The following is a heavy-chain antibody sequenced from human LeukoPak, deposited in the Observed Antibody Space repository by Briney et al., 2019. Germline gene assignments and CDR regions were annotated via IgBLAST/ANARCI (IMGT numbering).Heavy chain of an antibody. V-gene: IGHV3-7*04. Sequence: PGGSLRLSCAASGFTFSSFSMNWVRQAPGKGLEWLANIKQDGSEKSYVDSVKGRFTISRDNAKNLLYLQMNSLRPEDTAVYYCARDEVAVPGGDCWGQGTLVTVSS. CDR2: IKQDGSEK. J-gene: IGHJ4*02. D-gene: IGHD5-12*01. CDR3: ARDEVAVPGGDC. CDR1: GFTFSSFS.